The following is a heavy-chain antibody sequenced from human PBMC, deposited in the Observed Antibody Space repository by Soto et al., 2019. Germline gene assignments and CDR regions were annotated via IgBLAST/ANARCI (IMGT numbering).Heavy chain of an antibody. D-gene: IGHD3-22*01. CDR1: GGSISSGGYY. V-gene: IGHV4-31*03. CDR3: ARTSYDSSGTAADP. Sequence: QVQLQESGPGLVKPSQTLSLTCTVSGGSISSGGYYWSWIRQHPGKGREWIGYIYYSGSTYYNPSLKSRVTISVYTSKNQFSLNLSSVTAADTAVYYCARTSYDSSGTAADPWGQGTLVTVSS. CDR2: IYYSGST. J-gene: IGHJ5*02.